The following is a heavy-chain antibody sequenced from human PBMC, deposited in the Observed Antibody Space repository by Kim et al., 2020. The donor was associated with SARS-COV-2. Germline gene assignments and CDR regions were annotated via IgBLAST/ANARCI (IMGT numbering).Heavy chain of an antibody. Sequence: GESLKISCKGSGYSFTSYWIGWVRQMPGKGLEWMGIIYPGDSDTRYSPSFQGQVTISADKSISTAYLQWSSLKASDTAMYYCASWEGFGELAYGMDVWGQGTTVTVSS. D-gene: IGHD3-10*01. CDR1: GYSFTSYW. J-gene: IGHJ6*02. V-gene: IGHV5-51*01. CDR2: IYPGDSDT. CDR3: ASWEGFGELAYGMDV.